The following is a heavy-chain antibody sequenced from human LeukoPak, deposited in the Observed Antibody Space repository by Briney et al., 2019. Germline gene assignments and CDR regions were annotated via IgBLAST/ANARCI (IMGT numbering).Heavy chain of an antibody. V-gene: IGHV3-7*04. CDR3: ARLGDSSSAPHFDY. J-gene: IGHJ4*02. CDR2: IKQDGSEK. Sequence: GGSLRLSCAASGFPFSSYWMSWVRQAPGKGLEWVANIKQDGSEKYYVDSVKGRFTISRDNAKNSLYLQMNSLRAEDTAVYYCARLGDSSSAPHFDYWGQGTLVTVSS. CDR1: GFPFSSYW. D-gene: IGHD6-6*01.